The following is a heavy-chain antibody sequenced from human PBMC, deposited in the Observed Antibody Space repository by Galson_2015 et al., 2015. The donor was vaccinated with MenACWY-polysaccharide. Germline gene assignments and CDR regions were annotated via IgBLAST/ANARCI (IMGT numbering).Heavy chain of an antibody. V-gene: IGHV1-8*01. D-gene: IGHD5-18*01. J-gene: IGHJ4*02. CDR2: MNPNSGNT. CDR1: GYTFTNYD. Sequence: SVKVSCKASGYTFTNYDINWVRQATGQGLEWMGWMNPNSGNTGYAQKFQGRVTMTRDTPISTAYMELSSLRYEDTAVYYCARVVRRKYSYSDYWGQGTLVSVSS. CDR3: ARVVRRKYSYSDY.